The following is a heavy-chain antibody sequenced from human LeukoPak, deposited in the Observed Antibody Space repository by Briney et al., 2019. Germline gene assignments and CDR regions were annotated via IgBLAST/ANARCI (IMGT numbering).Heavy chain of an antibody. CDR3: ARGSYRYYYYYMDV. CDR1: GYTFTSHG. D-gene: IGHD3-16*02. V-gene: IGHV1-18*01. CDR2: ISTYNGNT. J-gene: IGHJ6*03. Sequence: ASVKVSCKASGYTFTSHGISWVRQAPGQGLEWMGWISTYNGNTNYAQKLQGRVTMTTDTSTSTAYTELRSLRSDDTAVYYCARGSYRYYYYYMDVWGKGTTVTISS.